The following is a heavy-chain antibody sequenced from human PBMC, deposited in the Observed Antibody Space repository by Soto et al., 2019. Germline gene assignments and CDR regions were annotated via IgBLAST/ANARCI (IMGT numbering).Heavy chain of an antibody. J-gene: IGHJ4*02. CDR2: IYYSGST. CDR1: GGSISSYY. V-gene: IGHV4-59*01. Sequence: SETLSLTCTVSGGSISSYYWSWIRQPPGKGLEWIGYIYYSGSTNYNPSLKSRVTISVDTSKNQFSLKLSSVTAADTAVYYCARDVGATHYFDYWGQRTLVTVSS. D-gene: IGHD3-16*01. CDR3: ARDVGATHYFDY.